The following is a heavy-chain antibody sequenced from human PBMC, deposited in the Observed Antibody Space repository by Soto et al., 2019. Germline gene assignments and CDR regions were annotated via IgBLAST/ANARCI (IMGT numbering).Heavy chain of an antibody. Sequence: ASVKVSCKASGYTFTSYGISWVRQAPGQGLEWMGWINAGNGNTKYSQKFQGRVNITRDTSASTAYMELSSLRSEDTAVYYCARAVAVPADFDYWGQGTLVTVSS. CDR3: ARAVAVPADFDY. CDR2: INAGNGNT. CDR1: GYTFTSYG. V-gene: IGHV1-3*01. J-gene: IGHJ4*02. D-gene: IGHD6-19*01.